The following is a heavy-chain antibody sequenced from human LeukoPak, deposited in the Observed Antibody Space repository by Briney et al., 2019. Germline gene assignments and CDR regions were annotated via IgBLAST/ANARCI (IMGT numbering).Heavy chain of an antibody. J-gene: IGHJ3*02. V-gene: IGHV4-34*01. D-gene: IGHD6-6*01. CDR1: GGSFSGYY. Sequence: SETLSLTCAVYGGSFSGYYWSWIRQPPGKGLERIGEINHSGSTNYNPSLKSRVTISVDTSKNQFSLKLSSVTAADTAVYYCARLSQIVAFDIWGQGTMVTVSS. CDR2: INHSGST. CDR3: ARLSQIVAFDI.